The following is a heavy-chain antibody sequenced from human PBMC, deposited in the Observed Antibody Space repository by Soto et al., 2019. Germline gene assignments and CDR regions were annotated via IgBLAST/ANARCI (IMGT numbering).Heavy chain of an antibody. J-gene: IGHJ4*02. D-gene: IGHD6-19*01. V-gene: IGHV1-2*02. CDR2: INPNSGGT. Sequence: ASVKVSCKAPGYTFRGFYLHWVRQAPGQGLEWMGWINPNSGGTKSVEKFQGRVTMTRDTSISTAYMELSRLTSDDTAVYYCASAAVTGTAGLDFWGQGTQVTVSS. CDR3: ASAAVTGTAGLDF. CDR1: GYTFRGFY.